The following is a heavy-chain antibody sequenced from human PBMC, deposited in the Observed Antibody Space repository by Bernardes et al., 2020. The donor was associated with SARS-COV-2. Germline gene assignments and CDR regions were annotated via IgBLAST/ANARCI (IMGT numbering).Heavy chain of an antibody. CDR3: AGGGYSRGWYQGHFGY. CDR2: ISFNGNT. CDR1: RGSIGTYY. Sequence: SGTLSLTCTVTRGSIGTYYWSWIRQSPGKELEWIGYISFNGNTNYNPSLKSQHTLSVETSKHHFSLKLDSVSAADTAVYYCAGGGYSRGWYQGHFGYWGQGTLVTVSS. J-gene: IGHJ4*02. D-gene: IGHD6-19*01. V-gene: IGHV4-59*08.